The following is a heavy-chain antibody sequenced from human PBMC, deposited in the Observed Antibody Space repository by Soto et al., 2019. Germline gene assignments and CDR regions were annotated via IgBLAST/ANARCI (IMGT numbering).Heavy chain of an antibody. CDR2: LDGAGGST. CDR3: AAPRDEYGSGVSWFTYGMDI. D-gene: IGHD3-10*01. V-gene: IGHV3-23*01. CDR1: GFTFSDFA. J-gene: IGHJ6*02. Sequence: LRLSCLASGFTFSDFAMTWVRHVPGRGLEWVASLDGAGGSTYYAESVRGRFSISRDNSQNTLFLQMKRLTVDDTAIYYCAAPRDEYGSGVSWFTYGMDIWGQGTTVTVSS.